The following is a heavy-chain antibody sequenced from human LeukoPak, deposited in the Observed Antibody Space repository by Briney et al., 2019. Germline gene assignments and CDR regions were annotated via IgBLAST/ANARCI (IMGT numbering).Heavy chain of an antibody. Sequence: GGSLRLSCAASGFPFSSYEMNRVRQAPGKGLEWVSYISSSGMTKYYAVSVKGRFTMSRDNAKNSLYLQLNSLRAEDTAVYYCARDGRSRGLSHVNFDYWGQGILVTVSS. V-gene: IGHV3-48*03. CDR2: ISSSGMTK. D-gene: IGHD3-16*02. CDR1: GFPFSSYE. CDR3: ARDGRSRGLSHVNFDY. J-gene: IGHJ4*02.